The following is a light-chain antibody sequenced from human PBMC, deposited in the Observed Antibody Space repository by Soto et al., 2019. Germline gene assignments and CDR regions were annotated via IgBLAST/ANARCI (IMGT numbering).Light chain of an antibody. Sequence: EIVLTQSPGTLSLSPGERATLSCRASQSVSSSYLAWYQQKPGQAPRLLIYGASSRATGIPDRFSGSGSGTDFTLTISRLEPEEFAGYYCQQYGSSPFTFGPGTKVDIK. CDR1: QSVSSSY. CDR3: QQYGSSPFT. CDR2: GAS. J-gene: IGKJ3*01. V-gene: IGKV3-20*01.